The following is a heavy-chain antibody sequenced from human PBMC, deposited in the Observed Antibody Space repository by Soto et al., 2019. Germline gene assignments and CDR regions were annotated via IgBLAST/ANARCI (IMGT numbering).Heavy chain of an antibody. Sequence: SETLSLTCAVYVGSFSGYYWSWIRQPPGKGLEWIGEINHTGKTNYNPSLKSRVTISVDTSKNQFSLKLKSVTAADTDVYYCARTKWKGLWFDPWGQGTLVTVSS. CDR3: ARTKWKGLWFDP. J-gene: IGHJ5*02. D-gene: IGHD1-1*01. CDR2: INHTGKT. V-gene: IGHV4-34*01. CDR1: VGSFSGYY.